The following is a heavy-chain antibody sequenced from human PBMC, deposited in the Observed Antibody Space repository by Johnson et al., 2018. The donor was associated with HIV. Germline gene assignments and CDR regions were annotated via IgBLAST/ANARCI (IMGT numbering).Heavy chain of an antibody. CDR2: ISDDGTNK. CDR3: ARDKAVGYSSGWHAFDI. Sequence: QVQLVESGGGVVQPGRSLRLSCAASGFIFSSYAVHWVRQAPGKGLEWVAVISDDGTNKFYADSVKGRFTITRDNAKNTLYLQMNSLRAEDTAVYYCARDKAVGYSSGWHAFDIWGQGTMVTVSS. D-gene: IGHD6-19*01. J-gene: IGHJ3*02. CDR1: GFIFSSYA. V-gene: IGHV3-30*04.